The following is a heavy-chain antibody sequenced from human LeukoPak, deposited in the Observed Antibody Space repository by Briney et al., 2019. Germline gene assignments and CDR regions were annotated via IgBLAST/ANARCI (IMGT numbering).Heavy chain of an antibody. D-gene: IGHD3-9*01. J-gene: IGHJ5*01. CDR3: ATAASVLRYFDWFSF. CDR1: GYTFTSYY. Sequence: ASVKVSCKASGYTFTSYYMHWVRQAPGQGLEWMGIINPSGGSTSYAQKFQGRVTMTRDTSTSTVYMELSSLRSEDTAVYYCATAASVLRYFDWFSFWGQGTLVTVSS. CDR2: INPSGGST. V-gene: IGHV1-46*01.